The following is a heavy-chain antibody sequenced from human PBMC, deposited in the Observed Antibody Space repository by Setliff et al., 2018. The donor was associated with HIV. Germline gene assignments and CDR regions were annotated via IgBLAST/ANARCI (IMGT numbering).Heavy chain of an antibody. D-gene: IGHD3-3*01. CDR2: INGDGDSR. CDR1: GFTFTYHA. J-gene: IGHJ5*02. Sequence: PGGSLRLSCAASGFTFTYHAMTWVRQAPGKGLEWVAGINGDGDSRYYAESVKGRFTVSRDNSKDTLYLQMNDLRAEDTALYYCGKDYTRTFWEYNWYDLWGQGTLVTVSS. V-gene: IGHV3-23*01. CDR3: GKDYTRTFWEYNWYDL.